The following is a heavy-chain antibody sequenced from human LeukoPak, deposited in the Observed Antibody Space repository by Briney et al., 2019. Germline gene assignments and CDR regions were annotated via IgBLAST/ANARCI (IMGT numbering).Heavy chain of an antibody. V-gene: IGHV4-59*01. CDR1: GGSINNYY. CDR2: IYFSGST. D-gene: IGHD1-26*01. CDR3: ARGLWEGELLSYYYYMDV. J-gene: IGHJ6*03. Sequence: PSETLSLTCTVSGGSINNYYWSWIRQPPGKGLEWIGYIYFSGSTNYNPSLRSRVTISVDTSKNQFSLKLNSVTAADTAVYYCARGLWEGELLSYYYYMDVWGKGTTVTVSS.